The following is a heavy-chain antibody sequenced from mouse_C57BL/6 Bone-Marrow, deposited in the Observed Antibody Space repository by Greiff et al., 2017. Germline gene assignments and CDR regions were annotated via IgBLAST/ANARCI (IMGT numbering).Heavy chain of an antibody. Sequence: VQLKQSGAELVRPGASVKLSCTASGFNIKDDYMHWVKQRPEQGLEWIGWIDPENGDTAYASKFQGKATITADTSSNTAYLQLSSLTSEDTAVYYCTTTVYYYGSSYWYFDVWGTGTTVTVSS. V-gene: IGHV14-4*01. CDR1: GFNIKDDY. CDR2: IDPENGDT. J-gene: IGHJ1*03. D-gene: IGHD1-1*01. CDR3: TTTVYYYGSSYWYFDV.